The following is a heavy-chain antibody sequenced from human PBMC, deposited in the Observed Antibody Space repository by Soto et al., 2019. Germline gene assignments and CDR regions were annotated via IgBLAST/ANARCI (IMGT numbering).Heavy chain of an antibody. Sequence: EVQLVESGGGLVKPGGSLRLSCAASGFTFSSYSMNWVRQAPGKGLEWVASISSSSSYIYYADSVKGRFTISRDNAKNSLYLQMNSLRDEDTAVYYCARDGDYVWGSYRWSDDFDIWGQGTMVTVSS. CDR2: ISSSSSYI. D-gene: IGHD3-16*02. J-gene: IGHJ3*02. V-gene: IGHV3-21*01. CDR3: ARDGDYVWGSYRWSDDFDI. CDR1: GFTFSSYS.